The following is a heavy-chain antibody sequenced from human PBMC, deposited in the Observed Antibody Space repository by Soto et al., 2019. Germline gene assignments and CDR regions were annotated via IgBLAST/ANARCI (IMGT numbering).Heavy chain of an antibody. CDR3: ARYPYCSSTSCLLRGRKQNYYMDV. J-gene: IGHJ6*03. Sequence: ASVKVSCKASGYTFTSYDINWVRQATGQGLEWMGWMNPNSGNTGYAQKFQGRVTMTRNTSISTAYMELSSLRSEDMAVYYCARYPYCSSTSCLLRGRKQNYYMDVWGKGTTVTVSS. V-gene: IGHV1-8*01. D-gene: IGHD2-2*01. CDR2: MNPNSGNT. CDR1: GYTFTSYD.